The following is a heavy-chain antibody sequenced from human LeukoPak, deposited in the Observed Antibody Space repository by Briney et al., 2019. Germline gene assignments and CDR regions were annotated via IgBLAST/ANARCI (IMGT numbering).Heavy chain of an antibody. J-gene: IGHJ4*02. CDR1: GGSFSSYY. V-gene: IGHV4-34*01. CDR3: ARGPTKSRDSSSWYLNY. CDR2: INHSGST. D-gene: IGHD6-13*01. Sequence: PSETLSLTCAVYGGSFSSYYWSWIRQPPGKGLEWIGEINHSGSTNYNPSLKSRVTISVDTSKNQFFLKLSSVTAADTAVYYCARGPTKSRDSSSWYLNYWGQGTLVTVSS.